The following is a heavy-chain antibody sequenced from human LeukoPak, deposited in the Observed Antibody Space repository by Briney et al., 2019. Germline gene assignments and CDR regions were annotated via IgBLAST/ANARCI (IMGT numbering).Heavy chain of an antibody. CDR1: GGSISSYY. CDR2: IYYSGST. CDR3: ARVGSISPDDYYYYMDV. J-gene: IGHJ6*03. D-gene: IGHD1-26*01. Sequence: SETLSLTCTVSGGSISSYYWSWIRQPPGKGLEWIGYIYYSGSTNYNPSLKSRVTISVDTSKNQFSLKLSSVTAADTAVYYCARVGSISPDDYYYYMDVWGKGTTVTVSS. V-gene: IGHV4-59*01.